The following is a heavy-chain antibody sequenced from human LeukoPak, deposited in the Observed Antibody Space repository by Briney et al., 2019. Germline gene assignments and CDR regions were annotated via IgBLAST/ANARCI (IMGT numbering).Heavy chain of an antibody. CDR3: ASPTYYYDSSGYRDAFDI. Sequence: ASVKVSCKASGYTFTSYGISWVRQAPGQGLEWMGWISAYNGNTNYAQKLQGRVTMTTDTSTSTAYMELRSLRSDDTAVYYCASPTYYYDSSGYRDAFDIWGQGTMVTVSS. CDR2: ISAYNGNT. V-gene: IGHV1-18*01. J-gene: IGHJ3*02. D-gene: IGHD3-22*01. CDR1: GYTFTSYG.